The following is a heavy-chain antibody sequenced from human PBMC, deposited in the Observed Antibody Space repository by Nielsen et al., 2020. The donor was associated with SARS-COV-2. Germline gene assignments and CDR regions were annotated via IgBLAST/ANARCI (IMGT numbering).Heavy chain of an antibody. CDR2: ISGSGGST. V-gene: IGHV3-23*01. CDR1: GFTFSSYA. Sequence: GGFLRLSCAASGFTFSSYAMSWVRQAPGKGLEWVSAISGSGGSTYYADSVKGRFTISRDNSKNTLYLQMNSLRAEDTAVYYCAKGDYTTVPNEGGNWFDPWGQGTLVTVSS. CDR3: AKGDYTTVPNEGGNWFDP. J-gene: IGHJ5*02. D-gene: IGHD4-17*01.